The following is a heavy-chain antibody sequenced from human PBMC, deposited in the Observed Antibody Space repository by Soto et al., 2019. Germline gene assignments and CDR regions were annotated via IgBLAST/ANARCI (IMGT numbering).Heavy chain of an antibody. J-gene: IGHJ5*02. Sequence: ASVKVSCKASGGTFSSYAISWVRQAPGQGLEWMGGIIPIFGTANYAQKFQGRVTITADESTSTAYMELSSLRSEDTAVYYCARDLRGGCSRTSCSINNWFDPWGQGPLVTVSS. CDR2: IIPIFGTA. CDR3: ARDLRGGCSRTSCSINNWFDP. V-gene: IGHV1-69*13. D-gene: IGHD2-2*01. CDR1: GGTFSSYA.